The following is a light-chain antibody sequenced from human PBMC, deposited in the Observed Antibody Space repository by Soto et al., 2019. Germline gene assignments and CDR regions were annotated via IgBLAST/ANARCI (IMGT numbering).Light chain of an antibody. CDR1: SSSIGSND. CDR2: END. Sequence: QSVLTQPPSVSAAPGQRVTISCSGSSSSIGSNDVSWYQQLPGTAPKLLIYENDKRPSGIPDRFSGSKSGTSATLGITGLQTGDEADYYCATWHNTLSGGVFGGGTKLTVL. CDR3: ATWHNTLSGGV. J-gene: IGLJ3*02. V-gene: IGLV1-51*02.